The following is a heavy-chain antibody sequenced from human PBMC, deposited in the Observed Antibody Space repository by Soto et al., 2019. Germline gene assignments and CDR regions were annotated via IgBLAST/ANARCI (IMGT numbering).Heavy chain of an antibody. CDR2: ISAYNGNT. V-gene: IGHV1-18*01. J-gene: IGHJ6*02. CDR1: GYTFTSYG. Sequence: ASVKVSCKASGYTFTSYGISWVRQAPGQGLEWKGWISAYNGNTNYAQKLQGRVTMTTDTSTSTAYMELRSLRSDDTAVYYCASLPTVTTPEDRRSYYGMDVWGQGTTVTVSS. D-gene: IGHD4-17*01. CDR3: ASLPTVTTPEDRRSYYGMDV.